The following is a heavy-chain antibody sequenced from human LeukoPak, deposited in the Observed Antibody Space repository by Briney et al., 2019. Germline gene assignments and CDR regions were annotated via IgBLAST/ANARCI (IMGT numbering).Heavy chain of an antibody. V-gene: IGHV3-74*01. CDR3: ARASSSGHFDY. D-gene: IGHD3-22*01. J-gene: IGHJ4*02. CDR1: GFTFSTYW. CDR2: INTDGSST. Sequence: GGSLRLSCAASGFTFSTYWMHWVRQATGKGLVWVSRINTDGSSTSYADSVKGRFTISRDNAKNTLYLQMNSLRTEDTAVYYCARASSSGHFDYWGQGALVTLS.